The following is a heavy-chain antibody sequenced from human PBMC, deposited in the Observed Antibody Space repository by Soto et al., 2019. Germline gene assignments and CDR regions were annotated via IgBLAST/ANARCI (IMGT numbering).Heavy chain of an antibody. CDR1: GFTFSSYG. Sequence: PGGSLRLSCAASGFTFSSYGMHWVRQAPGKGLEWVAVISYDGSNKYYADSVKGRFTISRDNSKNTLYLQMNSLRAEDTAVYYCAKQVGSSWYAYQSGYFQHWGQGTLVTVSS. V-gene: IGHV3-30*18. D-gene: IGHD6-13*01. CDR3: AKQVGSSWYAYQSGYFQH. CDR2: ISYDGSNK. J-gene: IGHJ1*01.